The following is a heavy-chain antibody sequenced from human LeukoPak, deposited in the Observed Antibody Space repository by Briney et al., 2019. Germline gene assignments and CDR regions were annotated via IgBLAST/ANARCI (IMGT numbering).Heavy chain of an antibody. CDR3: ARVNYDILTGYFPIDY. CDR1: GYTLTGYY. CDR2: INPNSGGT. V-gene: IGHV1-2*02. D-gene: IGHD3-9*01. Sequence: ASVKVSCKASGYTLTGYYMHWVRQAPGQGLEWMGWINPNSGGTNYAQKFQGRVTMTRDTSISTAYMELSRLRSDDTAVYYCARVNYDILTGYFPIDYWGQGTLVTVSS. J-gene: IGHJ4*02.